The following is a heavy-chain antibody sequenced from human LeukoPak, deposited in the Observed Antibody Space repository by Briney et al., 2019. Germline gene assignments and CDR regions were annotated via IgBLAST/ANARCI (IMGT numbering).Heavy chain of an antibody. D-gene: IGHD1-26*01. CDR3: ARAQMGASTDC. Sequence: GGSLRLSCAASGFTLSNYAMYWVRQAPGKGLVWVSRFTSDGSSTIYADSVKGRFTVSRDIAKDTLYLQMNSLRAEDTAVYYCARAQMGASTDCWGQGTLVTVSS. V-gene: IGHV3-74*01. CDR1: GFTLSNYA. CDR2: FTSDGSST. J-gene: IGHJ4*02.